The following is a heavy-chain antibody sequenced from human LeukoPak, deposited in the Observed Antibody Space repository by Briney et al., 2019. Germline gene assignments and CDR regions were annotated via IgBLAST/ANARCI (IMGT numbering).Heavy chain of an antibody. D-gene: IGHD2/OR15-2a*01. CDR1: GGTFSGYY. V-gene: IGHV4-34*01. Sequence: SETLSLTCAVYGGTFSGYYWSWIRQPPGKGLEWIGEINHSGSTNYNPSLKSRVTISVDTSKNQFSLKLSSVTAADTAVYYCARGRMTFDYWGQGTLVTVSS. CDR3: ARGRMTFDY. CDR2: INHSGST. J-gene: IGHJ4*02.